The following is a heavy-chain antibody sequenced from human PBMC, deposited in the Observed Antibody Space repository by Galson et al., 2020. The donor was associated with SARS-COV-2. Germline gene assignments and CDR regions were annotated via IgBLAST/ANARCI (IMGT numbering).Heavy chain of an antibody. J-gene: IGHJ4*02. CDR3: ARQGSNYDLLTVYLDYFDC. Sequence: ASETLSLTCTISNGSISRSGDYWAWIRQPPGKGLEWIGTIYHSGRTYYKPSLKSRLSMSVDTSKNQFSLRLSSVTAADTAVYFCARQGSNYDLLTVYLDYFDCWGQGTLVTVSS. V-gene: IGHV4-39*01. CDR2: IYHSGRT. CDR1: NGSISRSGDY. D-gene: IGHD3-9*01.